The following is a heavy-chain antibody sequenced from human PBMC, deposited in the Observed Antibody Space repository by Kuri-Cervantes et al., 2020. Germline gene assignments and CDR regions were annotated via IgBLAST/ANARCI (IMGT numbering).Heavy chain of an antibody. J-gene: IGHJ4*02. V-gene: IGHV4-31*03. Sequence: SETLSLTCTVSGGSISSGGYYWSWIRQHPGKGLEWIGYIYYSGSTYYNPSLKSRVAISVDTSKNQFSLKLSSVTAADTAVYYCARVFGRAVSHLGYWGQGTLVTVSS. CDR3: ARVFGRAVSHLGY. D-gene: IGHD3-10*02. CDR1: GGSISSGGYY. CDR2: IYYSGST.